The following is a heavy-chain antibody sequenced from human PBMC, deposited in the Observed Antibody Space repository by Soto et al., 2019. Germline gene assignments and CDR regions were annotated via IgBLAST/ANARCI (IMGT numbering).Heavy chain of an antibody. D-gene: IGHD3-22*01. CDR1: GGSISNSNYY. Sequence: QLQLQESGPGLVKPSETLSLTCTVSGGSISNSNYYWGWIRQPPGKGLEWIGSIYYTGNTYYNPSLKSRVTVSVDTSKNQFSLILGSVTAADTAVYFCERHSPWLLLSDYWGQGTLVTVSS. J-gene: IGHJ4*02. CDR3: ERHSPWLLLSDY. V-gene: IGHV4-39*01. CDR2: IYYTGNT.